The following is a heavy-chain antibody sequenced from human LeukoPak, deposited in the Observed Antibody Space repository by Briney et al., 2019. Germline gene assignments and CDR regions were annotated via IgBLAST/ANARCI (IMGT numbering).Heavy chain of an antibody. CDR1: GGIFNRYV. J-gene: IGHJ1*01. V-gene: IGHV1-69*06. Sequence: SVKVSCKASGGIFNRYVISWVRQAPGQGLEWMGGIIPIFGTANYAQKFQGRVTITADKSTSTAYMELSSLRSEDTAVYYCARGLPGRYSSSWPEYFQHWGQGTLVTVSS. CDR2: IIPIFGTA. CDR3: ARGLPGRYSSSWPEYFQH. D-gene: IGHD6-13*01.